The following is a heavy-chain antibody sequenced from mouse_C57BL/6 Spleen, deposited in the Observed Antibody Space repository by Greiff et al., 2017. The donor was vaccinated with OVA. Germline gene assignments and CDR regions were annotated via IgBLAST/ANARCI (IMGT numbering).Heavy chain of an antibody. D-gene: IGHD2-4*01. Sequence: QVQLQQPGAELVRPGSSVKLSCKASGYTFTSYWMDWVKQRPGQGLEWIGNIYPSDSETHYNQKFKDKATLTVDKSSSTAYMQLSSLTSEDSAVYYCARSYDYDGYFDYWGQGTTLTVSS. CDR3: ARSYDYDGYFDY. J-gene: IGHJ2*01. CDR1: GYTFTSYW. V-gene: IGHV1-61*01. CDR2: IYPSDSET.